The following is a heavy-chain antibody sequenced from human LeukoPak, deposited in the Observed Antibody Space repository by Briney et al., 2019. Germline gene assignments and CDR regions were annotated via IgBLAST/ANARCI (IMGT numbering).Heavy chain of an antibody. CDR1: GGSIDSSSYY. V-gene: IGHV4-39*07. J-gene: IGHJ5*02. D-gene: IGHD3-16*02. CDR2: IYYSGST. CDR3: ARGGSYVWGSYRLKSWFDP. Sequence: SETLSLTCTVSGGSIDSSSYYWGWVRQPPGKGLEWIGSIYYSGSTYYNPSLKSRVTISVDTSENQFSLKLSSVTAADTAVYYCARGGSYVWGSYRLKSWFDPWGQGTLVAVSS.